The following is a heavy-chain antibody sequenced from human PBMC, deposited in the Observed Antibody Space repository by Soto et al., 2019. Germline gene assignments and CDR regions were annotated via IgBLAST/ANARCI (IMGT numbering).Heavy chain of an antibody. CDR3: ARESSVAGTSDYYYGMDV. V-gene: IGHV3-30*04. CDR1: GFTFSSYA. D-gene: IGHD6-19*01. CDR2: ISYDGSNK. Sequence: GGSLRLSCAASGFTFSSYAMHWVRQAPGKGLEWVAVISYDGSNKYYADSVKGRFTISRDNSKNTLYLQMNSLRAEDTAVYYCARESSVAGTSDYYYGMDVWGQGTTVTVSS. J-gene: IGHJ6*02.